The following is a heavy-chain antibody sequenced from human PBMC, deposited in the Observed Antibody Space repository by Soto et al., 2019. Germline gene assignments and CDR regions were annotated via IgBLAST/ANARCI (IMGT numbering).Heavy chain of an antibody. V-gene: IGHV1-8*01. D-gene: IGHD3-3*01. J-gene: IGHJ4*02. CDR3: ARGLYYDFWSGQALDTMVRGVLHY. Sequence: GASVKVSCKASGYTFTSYDINWVRQATGQGLEWMGWMNPNSGNTGYAQKFQGRVTMTRNTSISTAYMELSSLRSEDTAVYYCARGLYYDFWSGQALDTMVRGVLHYWGQGTLVTVSS. CDR1: GYTFTSYD. CDR2: MNPNSGNT.